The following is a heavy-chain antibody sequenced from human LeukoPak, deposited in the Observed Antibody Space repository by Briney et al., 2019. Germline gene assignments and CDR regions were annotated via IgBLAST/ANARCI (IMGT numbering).Heavy chain of an antibody. CDR3: AKGGKTIMCPTSCYDY. V-gene: IGHV3-7*03. CDR1: GFTFSSYW. D-gene: IGHD2-2*01. J-gene: IGHJ4*02. CDR2: INHNGNVN. Sequence: PGGSLRLSCAASGFTFSSYWMNWARQAPGKGLEWVASINHNGNVNYYVDSVKGRFTISRDNAKISLYLQMNSLRAEDTAVYYCAKGGKTIMCPTSCYDYWGQGTLVTVSS.